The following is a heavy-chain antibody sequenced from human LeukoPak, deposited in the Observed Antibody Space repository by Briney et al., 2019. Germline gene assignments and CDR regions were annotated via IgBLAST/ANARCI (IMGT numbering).Heavy chain of an antibody. CDR2: IGTSSTTI. J-gene: IGHJ4*02. V-gene: IGHV3-48*01. D-gene: IGHD2-15*01. CDR1: GFTFSSYT. Sequence: GGSLTLSCAASGFTFSSYTMNWVRQPPGKGLEWVPNIGTSSTTIYYADSVKGRFTISRDNSKNTLYLQMNSLRAEDTAVYYCAKDSGEVYDIKYYFDYWGQGTLVTVSS. CDR3: AKDSGEVYDIKYYFDY.